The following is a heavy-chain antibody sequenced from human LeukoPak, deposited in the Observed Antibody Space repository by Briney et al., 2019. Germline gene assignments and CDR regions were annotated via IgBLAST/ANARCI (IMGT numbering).Heavy chain of an antibody. D-gene: IGHD6-19*01. CDR1: GGSISSYY. V-gene: IGHV4-59*12. CDR2: IYYSGST. Sequence: SETLSLTCTVSGGSISSYYWSWIRQPPGKGLEWIGYIYYSGSTNYNPSLKSRVTISVDTSKNQFSLKLSSVTAADTAVYYCPRVLFPKNIAVAGTTGWGRGYFDYWGQGTLVTVSS. J-gene: IGHJ4*02. CDR3: PRVLFPKNIAVAGTTGWGRGYFDY.